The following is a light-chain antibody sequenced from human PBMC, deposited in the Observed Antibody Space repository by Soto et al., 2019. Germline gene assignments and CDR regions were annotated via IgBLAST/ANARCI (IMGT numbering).Light chain of an antibody. J-gene: IGLJ2*01. CDR3: SSYTSSNTVL. CDR2: EVT. CDR1: SSDIGIYDR. Sequence: QSVLTQPPSVSASPGQSVTISCTGTSSDIGIYDRVSWYQQTPGTAPKLMIYEVTNRPSGVPDRFSGSKSGTTASLTISGLQAEDEAGYYCSSYTSSNTVLFGGGTKVTVL. V-gene: IGLV2-18*02.